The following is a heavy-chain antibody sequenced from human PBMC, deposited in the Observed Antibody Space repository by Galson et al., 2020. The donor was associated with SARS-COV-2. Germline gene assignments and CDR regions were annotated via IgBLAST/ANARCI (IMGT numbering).Heavy chain of an antibody. Sequence: GESLKISCAASGFTFSGFWMSWVRQAPGKGLEWVANIKKDGSDKYYVDSVRGRFTISRDNGKNSLFLQMNSLRVEDTAVYYCVRGERGHIAMAPSGRWGQGTLVAVSA. V-gene: IGHV3-7*01. J-gene: IGHJ4*02. D-gene: IGHD6-19*01. CDR1: GFTFSGFW. CDR2: IKKDGSDK. CDR3: VRGERGHIAMAPSGR.